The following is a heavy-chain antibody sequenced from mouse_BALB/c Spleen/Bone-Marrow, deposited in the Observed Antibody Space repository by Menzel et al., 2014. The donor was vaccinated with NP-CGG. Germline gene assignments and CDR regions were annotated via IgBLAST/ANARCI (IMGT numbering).Heavy chain of an antibody. J-gene: IGHJ4*01. CDR2: IYPGNSDT. D-gene: IGHD1-1*01. V-gene: IGHV1-5*01. CDR3: IRDYGYVMDY. CDR1: GYSFTSYW. Sequence: VQLQQSGTVLARPGASVKMSCKASGYSFTSYWMHWVKKRPGQGLEWIGGIYPGNSDTSYNQKFKGKAKLTAVTSASTAYMELSSLTNEDSAVYYCIRDYGYVMDYWGQGTSVTVSS.